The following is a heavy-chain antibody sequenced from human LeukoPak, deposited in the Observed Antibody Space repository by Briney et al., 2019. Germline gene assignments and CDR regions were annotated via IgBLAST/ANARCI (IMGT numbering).Heavy chain of an antibody. CDR1: GFTVSRNC. J-gene: IGHJ4*02. CDR3: ARGPWASFDY. Sequence: PGGSLRLSCAASGFTVSRNCMTWVRQAPGKGLEWVSVIYSDGDTYYVDSVKGRFTISRDNSKNTLYLQMNSLRAEDTAVYYCARGPWASFDYWGQGTLVTVSS. CDR2: IYSDGDT. D-gene: IGHD3-16*01. V-gene: IGHV3-66*01.